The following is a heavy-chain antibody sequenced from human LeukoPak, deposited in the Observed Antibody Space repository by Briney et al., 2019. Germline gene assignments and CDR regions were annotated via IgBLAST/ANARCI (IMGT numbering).Heavy chain of an antibody. D-gene: IGHD3-3*01. CDR3: APPPFWSGPP. Sequence: GGSLRLSCAPSGFSFSTYGMHWVRQAPGKGLEWVAFIRYDGSNKYYADSVKGRFTISRDNSNDTLYLQMNSLRAEDTAVYYCAPPPFWSGPPWGQGTLVTVSS. CDR1: GFSFSTYG. CDR2: IRYDGSNK. V-gene: IGHV3-30*02. J-gene: IGHJ4*02.